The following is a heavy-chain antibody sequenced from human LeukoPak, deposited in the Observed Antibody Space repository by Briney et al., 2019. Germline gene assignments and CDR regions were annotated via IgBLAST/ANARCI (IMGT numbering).Heavy chain of an antibody. Sequence: SETLSLTCAVSGWSFSAFHWTWIRQPPGQGLEWIGEINGSGKTNYNPSLKSRVTISVDTSKNQFSLKMTTVTAADTAVYYCARVMGAANFDYWGQGTLVTVSS. CDR2: INGSGKT. CDR1: GWSFSAFH. V-gene: IGHV4-34*01. J-gene: IGHJ4*02. CDR3: ARVMGAANFDY. D-gene: IGHD1-26*01.